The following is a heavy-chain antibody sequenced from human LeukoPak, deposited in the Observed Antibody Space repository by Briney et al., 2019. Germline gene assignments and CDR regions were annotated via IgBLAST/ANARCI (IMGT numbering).Heavy chain of an antibody. D-gene: IGHD3-22*01. V-gene: IGHV3-20*04. J-gene: IGHJ4*02. Sequence: GGSLRLSCAASGFTFDDYGMSWVRQAPGKGLEWVSGINWNGGTTGYADSVKGRFTISRDNAKNSLYLQMNSLRAEDTALYYCARGVHKNCDNSGYYFVSFDYWGQGTLVTVSS. CDR3: ARGVHKNCDNSGYYFVSFDY. CDR2: INWNGGTT. CDR1: GFTFDDYG.